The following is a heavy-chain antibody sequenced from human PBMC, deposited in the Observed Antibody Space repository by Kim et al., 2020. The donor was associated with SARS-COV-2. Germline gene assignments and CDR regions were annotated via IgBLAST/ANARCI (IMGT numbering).Heavy chain of an antibody. CDR2: IRYDGSNT. J-gene: IGHJ5*02. CDR3: AKDIASYGSGSHVGYNRFDR. CDR1: GFTFSAYG. V-gene: IGHV3-30*18. D-gene: IGHD3-10*01. Sequence: GGSLRLSCAASGFTFSAYGMHWVRQAPGKGLEWVSAIRYDGSNTYYGDSVKGRFTISRDNSKNTLYLQMNSLRAEDTAVYYCAKDIASYGSGSHVGYNRFDRWGQGTLVTVSS.